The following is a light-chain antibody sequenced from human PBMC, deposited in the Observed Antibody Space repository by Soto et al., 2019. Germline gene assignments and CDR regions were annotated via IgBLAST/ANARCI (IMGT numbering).Light chain of an antibody. CDR1: QSLLHSNGYNS. CDR3: MQGLQTPQT. V-gene: IGKV2-28*01. J-gene: IGKJ1*01. Sequence: DIVMTQSPLSLPVTPGEPASISCRSSQSLLHSNGYNSLDWYLQKPGQSPQLLIFLGSNRASGVPDRFSGSGSGTDFTLKITRVEAGDVGVYYCMQGLQTPQTFGQGTKVEIK. CDR2: LGS.